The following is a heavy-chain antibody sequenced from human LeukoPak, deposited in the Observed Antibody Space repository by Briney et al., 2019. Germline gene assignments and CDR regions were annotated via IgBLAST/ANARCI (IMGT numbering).Heavy chain of an antibody. D-gene: IGHD3-9*01. CDR1: GFTFSDYY. V-gene: IGHV3-11*04. CDR2: ISHSGSNM. CDR3: ARVPYYDILTGYSDY. Sequence: GGSLRLSCAAPGFTFSDYYMSWIRQAPGKGLEWVSYISHSGSNMYHADSVKGRFTISRDNAKNSLHLQMNSLRAEDTAVYYCARVPYYDILTGYSDYWGQGTLVTVSS. J-gene: IGHJ4*02.